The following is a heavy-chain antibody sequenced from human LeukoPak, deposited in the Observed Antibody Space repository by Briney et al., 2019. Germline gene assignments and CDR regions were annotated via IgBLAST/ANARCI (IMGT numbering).Heavy chain of an antibody. Sequence: GGSLRLSCAASGFTFNNYAMNWVRQAPGKGLEWVSSISGSGGNTYYADSVKGRFTISRDNSKNTLYLQMNSLRAEDTAVYYCAKVKDYGGNSGLFDYWGQGTLVTVSS. J-gene: IGHJ4*02. V-gene: IGHV3-23*01. CDR2: ISGSGGNT. CDR3: AKVKDYGGNSGLFDY. D-gene: IGHD4-23*01. CDR1: GFTFNNYA.